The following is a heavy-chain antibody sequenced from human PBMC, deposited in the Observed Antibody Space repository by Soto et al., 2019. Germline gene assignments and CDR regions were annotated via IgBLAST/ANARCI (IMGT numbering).Heavy chain of an antibody. CDR1: GYTFTSYY. Sequence: ASVKVSCKASGYTFTSYYMHRVRQAPGQGLEWMGIINPSGGSTSYAQKFQGRVTMTRDTSTSTVYMELSSLRSEDTAVYYCARGSPGNGDFVPEFDYWGQGTLVTVSS. J-gene: IGHJ4*02. V-gene: IGHV1-46*01. CDR2: INPSGGST. D-gene: IGHD4-17*01. CDR3: ARGSPGNGDFVPEFDY.